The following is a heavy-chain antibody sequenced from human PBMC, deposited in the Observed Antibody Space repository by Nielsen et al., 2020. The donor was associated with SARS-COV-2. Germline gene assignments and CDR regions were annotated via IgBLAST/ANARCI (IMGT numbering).Heavy chain of an antibody. Sequence: LSLTCAASGFIFRSYGMHWVRQAPGKGLEWVAVISYDGSNKYYADSVKGRFTISRDNSKNTLYLQMNSLRAEDTAVYYCARSFIAVADHLEYYFDYWGQGTLVTVSS. J-gene: IGHJ4*02. CDR2: ISYDGSNK. CDR1: GFIFRSYG. D-gene: IGHD6-19*01. V-gene: IGHV3-30*03. CDR3: ARSFIAVADHLEYYFDY.